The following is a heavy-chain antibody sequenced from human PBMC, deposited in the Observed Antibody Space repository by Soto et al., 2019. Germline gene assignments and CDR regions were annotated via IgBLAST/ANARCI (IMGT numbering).Heavy chain of an antibody. J-gene: IGHJ6*02. Sequence: QVPLVESGGGVVQPGRSLRLSFAASGFTFSSYAMHWVRQAPGKGLDWVAVISYDGSNKYYADSVKGRFTISRDNSKNTLYLQMNSLRAEDTAVYYCARGGDFWSGSPPYYYYGMDVWGQGTTVTVSS. CDR3: ARGGDFWSGSPPYYYYGMDV. D-gene: IGHD3-3*01. CDR1: GFTFSSYA. CDR2: ISYDGSNK. V-gene: IGHV3-30-3*01.